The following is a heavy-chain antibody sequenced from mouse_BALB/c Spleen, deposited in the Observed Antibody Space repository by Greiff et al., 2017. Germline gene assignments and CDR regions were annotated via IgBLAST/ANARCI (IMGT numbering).Heavy chain of an antibody. CDR1: GYTFTSYW. D-gene: IGHD2-1*01. V-gene: IGHV1-7*01. CDR2: INPSTGYT. Sequence: QVQLQQSGAELAKPGASVKMSCKASGYTFTSYWMHWVKQRPGQGLEWIGYINPSTGYTEYNQKFKDKATLTADKSSSTAYMQLSSLTSEDSAVYYCARSRGNYPFAYWGQGTLVTVSA. CDR3: ARSRGNYPFAY. J-gene: IGHJ3*01.